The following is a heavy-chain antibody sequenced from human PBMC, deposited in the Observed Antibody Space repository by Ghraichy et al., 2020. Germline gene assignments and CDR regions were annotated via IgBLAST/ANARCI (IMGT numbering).Heavy chain of an antibody. D-gene: IGHD3-16*01. V-gene: IGHV4-59*01. Sequence: SETLSLTCTVSGGSISSYYWCWIRHRPGKGLEWIWYIYYSGSTNYNPSLNSRVTISVDTSKNQFSLKLSSVTAAATAVYYCARQVLGAPFFDSWGQGTLGTVS. CDR1: GGSISSYY. J-gene: IGHJ4*02. CDR3: ARQVLGAPFFDS. CDR2: IYYSGST.